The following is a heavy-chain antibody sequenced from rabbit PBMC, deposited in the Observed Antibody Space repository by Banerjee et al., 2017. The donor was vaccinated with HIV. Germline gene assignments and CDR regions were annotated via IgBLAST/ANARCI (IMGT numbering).Heavy chain of an antibody. V-gene: IGHV1S45*01. CDR1: GLDFSSGYD. D-gene: IGHD8-1*01. J-gene: IGHJ4*01. CDR3: ARSAGSSDRFNL. Sequence: QQQLEESGGGLVKPGGTLTLTCKASGLDFSSGYDMCWVRQAPGKGLEWIACIWTSTSGTWYASWAKGRFTISKTSSTTVTLQMTSLTAADTATYFCARSAGSSDRFNLWGQGTLVTVS. CDR2: IWTSTSGT.